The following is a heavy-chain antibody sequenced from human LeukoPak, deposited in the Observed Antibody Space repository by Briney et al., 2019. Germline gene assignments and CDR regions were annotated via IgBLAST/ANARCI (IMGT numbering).Heavy chain of an antibody. CDR3: AKDRTTRRVGATYDY. V-gene: IGHV3-7*01. Sequence: GGSLRLSCAASGFSFSSYRMNWVRQAPGKGLEWVASIGPDGGEIHYVDSVKGRFTISRDNSKNTLYLQMNSLRAEDTAVYYCAKDRTTRRVGATYDYWGQGTLVTVSS. D-gene: IGHD1-26*01. CDR1: GFSFSSYR. J-gene: IGHJ4*02. CDR2: IGPDGGEI.